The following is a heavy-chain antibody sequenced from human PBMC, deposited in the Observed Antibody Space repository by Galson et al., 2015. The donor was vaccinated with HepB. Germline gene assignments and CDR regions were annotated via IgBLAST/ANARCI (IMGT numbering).Heavy chain of an antibody. J-gene: IGHJ6*02. CDR3: ARVGPITMIVGKYYYGMDV. V-gene: IGHV4-59*01. CDR2: IYYSGST. D-gene: IGHD3-22*01. Sequence: QVQLQESGPGLVKPSETLSLTRTVSGGSISSYYWSWIRQPPGKGLEWIGYIYYSGSTNYNPSLKSRVTISVDTSKNQFSLKLSSVTAADTAVYYCARVGPITMIVGKYYYGMDVWGQGTTVTVSS. CDR1: GGSISSYY.